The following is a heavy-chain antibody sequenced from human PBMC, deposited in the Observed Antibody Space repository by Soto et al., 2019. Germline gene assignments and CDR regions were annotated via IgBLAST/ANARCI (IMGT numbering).Heavy chain of an antibody. CDR3: ARDWSGSLAAAGTYSYYGMDV. Sequence: GGSLRLSCAASGFTFSGSAMHWVRQASGKGLEWVGRIRSKANSYATAYAASVKGRFTISRDDSKNTAYLQMNSLKDEDTAVYYCARDWSGSLAAAGTYSYYGMDVWGQGTTVTVSS. CDR1: GFTFSGSA. J-gene: IGHJ6*02. V-gene: IGHV3-73*01. D-gene: IGHD6-13*01. CDR2: IRSKANSYAT.